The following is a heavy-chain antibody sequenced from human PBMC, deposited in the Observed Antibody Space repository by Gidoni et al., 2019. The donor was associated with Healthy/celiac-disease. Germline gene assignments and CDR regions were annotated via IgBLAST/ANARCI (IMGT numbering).Heavy chain of an antibody. J-gene: IGHJ4*02. CDR2: ISYDGSNK. D-gene: IGHD3-16*01. V-gene: IGHV3-30-3*01. Sequence: QVQLVESGGGVVQPGRSLRLSCAASGFTFSSYAMHWVRQAPGQGLGWVAVISYDGSNKYYADSVKGRFTISRDNSKNTLYLQMNSLRAEDTAVYYCARGGQPSFFDYWGQGTLVTVSS. CDR3: ARGGQPSFFDY. CDR1: GFTFSSYA.